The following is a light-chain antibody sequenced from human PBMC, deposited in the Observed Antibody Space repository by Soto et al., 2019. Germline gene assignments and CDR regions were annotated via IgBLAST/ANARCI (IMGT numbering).Light chain of an antibody. V-gene: IGKV3-20*01. Sequence: VLTQSPGTLSLSPGERSPLPCSASQSLSTELAWYQPKPGQAPSHLAWYQQKPSQAPRLLIYGASNRANGMPDRFSGSGSGTDFTLNISWLEPEDFAVYYCQQYAISPRTFGQGTRLEIK. CDR1: QSLSTELAWYQPKPGQAPSH. CDR3: QQYAISPRT. CDR2: GAS. J-gene: IGKJ5*01.